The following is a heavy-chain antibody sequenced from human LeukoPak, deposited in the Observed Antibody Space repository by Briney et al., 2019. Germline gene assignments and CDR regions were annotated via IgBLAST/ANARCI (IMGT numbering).Heavy chain of an antibody. CDR2: ISYDGSNK. CDR1: GFTFSSYG. V-gene: IGHV3-30*18. Sequence: PGGSLRLSCAASGFTFSSYGMHWVRQAPGKGLEWVAVISYDGSNKYYADSVKGRFTISRDNSKNTLYLQMNSLRAEDTAVYYCAKSNWGGDWSIDYWGQGTLVTVSS. J-gene: IGHJ4*02. D-gene: IGHD2-21*02. CDR3: AKSNWGGDWSIDY.